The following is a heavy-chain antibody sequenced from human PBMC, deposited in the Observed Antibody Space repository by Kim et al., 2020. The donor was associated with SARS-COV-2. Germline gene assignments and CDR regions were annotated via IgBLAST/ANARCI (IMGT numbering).Heavy chain of an antibody. Sequence: ASVKVSCKASGYTFIGYYMHWVRQAPGQGLEWMGWINSKSGGATYAQKFQGRITMTRDTSISAVYMELSSLKSDDTAVYYCARTAAAMTAPDFWGQGNLV. J-gene: IGHJ4*02. CDR2: INSKSGGA. V-gene: IGHV1-2*02. D-gene: IGHD2-2*01. CDR1: GYTFIGYY. CDR3: ARTAAAMTAPDF.